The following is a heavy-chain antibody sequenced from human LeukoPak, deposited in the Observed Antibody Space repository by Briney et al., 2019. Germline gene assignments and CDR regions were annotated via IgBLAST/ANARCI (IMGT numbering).Heavy chain of an antibody. CDR3: ARGAVVVTSDFEGGFYYYYYMDV. Sequence: GASVKVSCKASGYTFTSYSIHWVRQAPGQRLEWMGWINAVNGNTKYSQEFQGRVTITRDTSASTAYMELSSLRSEDMAVYYCARGAVVVTSDFEGGFYYYYYMDVWGKGTTVTVSS. CDR2: INAVNGNT. V-gene: IGHV1-3*03. J-gene: IGHJ6*03. CDR1: GYTFTSYS. D-gene: IGHD2-21*02.